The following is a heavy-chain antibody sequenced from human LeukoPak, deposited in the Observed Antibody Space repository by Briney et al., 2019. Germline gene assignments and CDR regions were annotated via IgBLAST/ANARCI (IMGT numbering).Heavy chain of an antibody. CDR2: IYSGGST. CDR1: GFTVSSNY. D-gene: IGHD3-22*01. V-gene: IGHV3-53*01. Sequence: GGSLRLSCAASGFTVSSNYMNWVRQAPGKGLEWVSVIYSGGSTFYADSVEGRFTISRDNSDNTLYLQMNSLRAEDTAMYYCAREYYDNSGGEDAFDIWAQGQWSPSLQ. CDR3: AREYYDNSGGEDAFDI. J-gene: IGHJ3*02.